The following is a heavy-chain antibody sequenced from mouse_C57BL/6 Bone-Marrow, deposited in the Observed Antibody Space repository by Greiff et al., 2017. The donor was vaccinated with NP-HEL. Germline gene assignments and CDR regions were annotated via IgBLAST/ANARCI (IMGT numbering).Heavy chain of an antibody. Sequence: QVQLKESGPGLVQPSQSLSITCTASGFSLTSYGVHWVRQSPGKGLEWLGVIWRGGSTNYNAAFMSRLSITKDNSKSQVFFKMTSLQADDTAIYCCASRYDGYYVYAMDYWGQGTSVTVSS. V-gene: IGHV2-5*01. CDR2: IWRGGST. CDR3: ASRYDGYYVYAMDY. J-gene: IGHJ4*01. D-gene: IGHD2-3*01. CDR1: GFSLTSYG.